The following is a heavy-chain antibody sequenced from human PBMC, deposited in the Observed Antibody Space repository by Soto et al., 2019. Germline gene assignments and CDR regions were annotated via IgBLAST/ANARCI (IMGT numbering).Heavy chain of an antibody. D-gene: IGHD1-7*01. CDR2: ISYDGSNK. V-gene: IGHV3-30*18. CDR1: GSTFSSYG. CDR3: AKDYRWNYGFYYYYGMDV. J-gene: IGHJ6*02. Sequence: PGGSLRLSCAASGSTFSSYGMHWVRQAPGKGLEWVAVISYDGSNKYYADSVKGRFTISRDNSKNTLYLQMNSLRAEDTAVYYCAKDYRWNYGFYYYYGMDVWGQGTTVTVSS.